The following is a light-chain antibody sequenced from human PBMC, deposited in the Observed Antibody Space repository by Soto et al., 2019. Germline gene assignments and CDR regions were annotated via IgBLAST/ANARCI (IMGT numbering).Light chain of an antibody. CDR1: QFVSTR. J-gene: IGKJ1*01. CDR3: QEYFQWPPGM. CDR2: DAH. Sequence: EIVVTQSPATLSASPGERVTLTCRASQFVSTRLAWYQQRPGQVPRLLIYDAHTMALGISARFSGSGSGTEFTLTISSLQSEDFALYYCQEYFQWPPGMFGPGTKLYIK. V-gene: IGKV3-15*01.